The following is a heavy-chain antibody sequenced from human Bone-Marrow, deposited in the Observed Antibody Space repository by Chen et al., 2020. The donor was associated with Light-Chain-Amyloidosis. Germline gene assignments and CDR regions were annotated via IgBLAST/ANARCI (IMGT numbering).Heavy chain of an antibody. CDR2: ISYDGSNK. J-gene: IGHJ4*02. D-gene: IGHD6-13*01. Sequence: QVQLVESGGGVVQPGRSLSLPCAASGFTFSSYAMHWVRQAPGKGLEWVAVISYDGSNKYYADSVKGRFTISRDNSKNTLYLQMNSLRAEDTAVYYCARGGLAAAGTLENWGQGTLVTVSS. CDR3: ARGGLAAAGTLEN. CDR1: GFTFSSYA. V-gene: IGHV3-30*01.